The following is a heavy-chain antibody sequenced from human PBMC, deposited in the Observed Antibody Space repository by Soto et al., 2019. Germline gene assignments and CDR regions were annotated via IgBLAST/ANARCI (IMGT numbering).Heavy chain of an antibody. Sequence: SETLCLTCTVSGGSIGSSGYYWGWIRQPPGKGLEWIGSIYYSGSTYYNPSLKSRVTISVDTSKNQFSLKLSSVTAADTAVYYCARHPNPTIVPAAIHKRNNWFDPWGQGTLVTVSS. CDR2: IYYSGST. D-gene: IGHD2-2*01. CDR1: GGSIGSSGYY. CDR3: ARHPNPTIVPAAIHKRNNWFDP. J-gene: IGHJ5*02. V-gene: IGHV4-39*01.